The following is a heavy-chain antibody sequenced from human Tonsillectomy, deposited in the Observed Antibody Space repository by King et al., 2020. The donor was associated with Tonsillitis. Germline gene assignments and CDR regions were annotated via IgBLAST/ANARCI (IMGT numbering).Heavy chain of an antibody. Sequence: QLVQSGGGLVEPGGSLRLSCVASGFTFSDYYMSWIRQAPGKGLEWVSYISSSGNTIYYADSVKGRFTISRDNAKNSLYLQMNSLRAEDTAVYYCARESSDFWGGYSIYYFDYWGQGTLVTVSS. CDR1: GFTFSDYY. CDR3: ARESSDFWGGYSIYYFDY. D-gene: IGHD3-3*01. V-gene: IGHV3-11*01. CDR2: ISSSGNTI. J-gene: IGHJ4*02.